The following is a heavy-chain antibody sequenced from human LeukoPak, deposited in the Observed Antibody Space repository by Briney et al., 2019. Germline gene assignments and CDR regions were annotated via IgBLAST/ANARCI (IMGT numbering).Heavy chain of an antibody. CDR1: GGTFSSYA. Sequence: SVKVSCKASGGTFSSYAISWVRQAPGQGIEWMGGIIPIFGTANYAQKFQGRVTITADESTSTAYMELSSLRSEDTAVYYCARDLADSERHVYFDYWGQGTLVTVSS. CDR3: ARDLADSERHVYFDY. CDR2: IIPIFGTA. D-gene: IGHD1-1*01. V-gene: IGHV1-69*13. J-gene: IGHJ4*02.